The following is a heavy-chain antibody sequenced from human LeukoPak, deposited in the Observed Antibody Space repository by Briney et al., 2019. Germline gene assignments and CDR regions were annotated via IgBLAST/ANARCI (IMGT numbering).Heavy chain of an antibody. CDR2: IYTSGST. D-gene: IGHD3-3*01. J-gene: IGHJ6*03. CDR3: ARDANFWSGYYLGGYYYYMDV. Sequence: SQTLSLTXTVSGGSISSGSYYWSWIRQPAGKGLEWIGRIYTSGSTNYNPSLKSRVTISVDTSKNQFSLKLSSVTAADTAVYYCARDANFWSGYYLGGYYYYMDVWGKGTTVTVSS. V-gene: IGHV4-61*02. CDR1: GGSISSGSYY.